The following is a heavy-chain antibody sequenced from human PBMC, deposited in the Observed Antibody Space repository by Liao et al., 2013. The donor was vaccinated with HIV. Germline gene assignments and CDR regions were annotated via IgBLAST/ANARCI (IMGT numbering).Heavy chain of an antibody. J-gene: IGHJ4*02. CDR1: GGSISSGRYY. V-gene: IGHV4-61*02. CDR3: ARGVPADYYDTGPCFDF. D-gene: IGHD3-22*01. CDR2: ISTSGST. Sequence: QVQLQESGPGLVKPSQTLSLTCSVSGGSISSGRYYWSWIRQPAGKGLEWIGHISTSGSTNYSPSLKGRVTISVDTSKNQLSLKLSSVTAADTAVYYCARGVPADYYDTGPCFDFWGQGTLVTVSS.